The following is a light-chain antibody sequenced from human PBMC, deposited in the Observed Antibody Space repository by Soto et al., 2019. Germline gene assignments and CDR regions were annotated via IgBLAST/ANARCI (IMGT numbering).Light chain of an antibody. Sequence: DIQMTQSPSSLSASVGDRVTIACRAGQSIAGFLNWYQQKPGKAPDLLIYATSSLHSGVTPRFSGSGSGADFNLTISPLQPEDSATYFCQQTFNNPTFGPGT. CDR3: QQTFNNPT. CDR2: ATS. J-gene: IGKJ3*01. CDR1: QSIAGF. V-gene: IGKV1-39*01.